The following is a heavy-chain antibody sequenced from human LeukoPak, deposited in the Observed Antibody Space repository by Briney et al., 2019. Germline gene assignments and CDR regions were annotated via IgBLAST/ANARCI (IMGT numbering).Heavy chain of an antibody. V-gene: IGHV3-23*01. D-gene: IGHD6-13*01. CDR2: ISGSGGST. Sequence: QPGGSLRLSCAASGFTFSSYAMSWVRQAPGKGLEWVSAISGSGGSTYYADSVKGRFTISRDNAKNSLYLQMSSLRVEDTAVYYCTRRPYSSSWFYFDYWGQGTLVTVSS. J-gene: IGHJ4*02. CDR3: TRRPYSSSWFYFDY. CDR1: GFTFSSYA.